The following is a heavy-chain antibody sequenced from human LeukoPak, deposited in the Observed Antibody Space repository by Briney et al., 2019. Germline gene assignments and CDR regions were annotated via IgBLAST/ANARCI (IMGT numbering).Heavy chain of an antibody. Sequence: GGSLRLSCAASGFAFSSYAMSWVRQAPGKGLEWVSAITGSGGSTYYADSVKGRFTISRDNSKNTLYLQMNSLRAEDTAVYYCVRGVNPHYWGQGTLVTVSS. V-gene: IGHV3-23*01. CDR1: GFAFSSYA. CDR2: ITGSGGST. J-gene: IGHJ4*02. D-gene: IGHD3-10*01. CDR3: VRGVNPHY.